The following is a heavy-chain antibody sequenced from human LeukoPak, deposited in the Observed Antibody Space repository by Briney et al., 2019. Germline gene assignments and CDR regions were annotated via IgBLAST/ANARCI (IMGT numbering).Heavy chain of an antibody. CDR2: INHSGST. V-gene: IGHV4-34*01. CDR1: GGSFSGYY. CDR3: ASWTAKWFDP. J-gene: IGHJ5*02. Sequence: SETLSLTCAVYGGSFSGYYWSWIRQPPGKGLEWIGEINHSGSTNYNPSLKSRVTISVDTSKNQFSLKLSSVTAADTAVYYCASWTAKWFDPWGQGTLVTVSS. D-gene: IGHD3/OR15-3a*01.